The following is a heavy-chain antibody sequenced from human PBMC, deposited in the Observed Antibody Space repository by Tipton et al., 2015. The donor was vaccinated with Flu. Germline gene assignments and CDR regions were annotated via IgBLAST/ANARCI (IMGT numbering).Heavy chain of an antibody. D-gene: IGHD1-1*01. Sequence: TLSLTCTVSGGSISSYYWSWIRQPPGKGPEWIGYIYYSGSTNYNPSLKSRVTISVDTSKNQFSLKLSSVTAADTAVYYCARDMNGEYFDYWGQGTLVTVSS. J-gene: IGHJ4*02. CDR1: GGSISSYY. V-gene: IGHV4-59*01. CDR3: ARDMNGEYFDY. CDR2: IYYSGST.